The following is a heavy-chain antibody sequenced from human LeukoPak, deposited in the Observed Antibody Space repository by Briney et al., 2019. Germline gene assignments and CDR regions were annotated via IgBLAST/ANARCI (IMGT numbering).Heavy chain of an antibody. CDR3: ARDRGSSGWYEFDY. CDR2: IKQDGSEK. V-gene: IGHV3-7*01. J-gene: IGHJ4*02. Sequence: GGSLRLSCAASGFTSSNYWMSWVRQAPGKGLEWVANIKQDGSEKYYVDSVKGRFTISRDNAKNSLYLQMNSLGAEDTAVYYCARDRGSSGWYEFDYWGQGTLVTVSS. CDR1: GFTSSNYW. D-gene: IGHD6-19*01.